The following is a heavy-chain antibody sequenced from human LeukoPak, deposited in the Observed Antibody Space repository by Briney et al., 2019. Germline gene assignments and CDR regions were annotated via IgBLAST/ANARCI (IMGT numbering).Heavy chain of an antibody. V-gene: IGHV4-39*01. CDR1: GGSISSSSYY. CDR3: ARGRPRPDY. CDR2: IYYSGST. J-gene: IGHJ4*02. Sequence: KSSETLSLTYTVSGGSISSSSYYWGWIRQPPGKGLEWIGSIYYSGSTYYNPSLKSRVTISVDTSKNQFSLKLSSVTAADTAVYYCARGRPRPDYWGQGTLVTVSS.